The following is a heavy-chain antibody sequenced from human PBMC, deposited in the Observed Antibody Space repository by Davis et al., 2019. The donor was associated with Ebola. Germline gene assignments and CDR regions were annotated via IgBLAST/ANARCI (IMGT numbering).Heavy chain of an antibody. CDR1: GGSFSGYY. CDR2: INHSGST. J-gene: IGHJ4*02. CDR3: ARRSYSSSLIDS. V-gene: IGHV4-34*01. D-gene: IGHD6-13*01. Sequence: SETLSLTCAVYGGSFSGYYWSWIRQPPGKGLEWIGEINHSGSTNYNPSLKSRVTISVDTSKNQFSLKLSSVTAADTAVYYCARRSYSSSLIDSWGQGSLVTVSS.